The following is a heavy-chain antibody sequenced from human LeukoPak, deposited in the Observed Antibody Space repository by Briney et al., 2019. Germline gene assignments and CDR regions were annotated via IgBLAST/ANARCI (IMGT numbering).Heavy chain of an antibody. CDR1: GFTFSSYE. V-gene: IGHV3-48*03. J-gene: IGHJ4*02. CDR2: ISSSGSTI. D-gene: IGHD3-22*01. Sequence: GGSLRLSCAASGFTFSSYEMNWVRQAPGKGLEWVSYISSSGSTIYYADSVKGRFTISRDNSKNTLYLQMNSLRAEDTAVYYCAKGRYYYDSSGYDYRGQGTLVTVSS. CDR3: AKGRYYYDSSGYDY.